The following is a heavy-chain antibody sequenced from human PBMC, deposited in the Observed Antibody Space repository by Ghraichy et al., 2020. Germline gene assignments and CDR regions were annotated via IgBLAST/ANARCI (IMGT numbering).Heavy chain of an antibody. CDR1: GFTFSGYY. V-gene: IGHV3-74*01. D-gene: IGHD2-21*01. CDR2: LDTDGGA. J-gene: IGHJ4*02. Sequence: GGSLRLSCAASGFTFSGYYMFWVRQAPGKGLMWVSRLDTDGGATYADSVRGRFTVSRDNAKNMQYLQMHSLRAEDTAVYYCANGERAYGIGSWGQGTLVTVSS. CDR3: ANGERAYGIGS.